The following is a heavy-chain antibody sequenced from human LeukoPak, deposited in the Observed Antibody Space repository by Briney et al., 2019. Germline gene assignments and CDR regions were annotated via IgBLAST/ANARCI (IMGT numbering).Heavy chain of an antibody. CDR3: ARAVMWLRFNDAFDI. Sequence: GESLKIPCKGSGYSFTSYCNGWVRQVPGKGLGWMGIIYPGDCDTRYSPSFQGQVTISDDKSISTAYLQWSSLKASDTAMYYCARAVMWLRFNDAFDIWGQGTMVTVSS. V-gene: IGHV5-51*01. CDR2: IYPGDCDT. J-gene: IGHJ3*02. D-gene: IGHD5-12*01. CDR1: GYSFTSYC.